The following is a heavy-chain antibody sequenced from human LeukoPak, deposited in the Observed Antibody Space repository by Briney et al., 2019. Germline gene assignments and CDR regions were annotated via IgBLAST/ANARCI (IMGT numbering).Heavy chain of an antibody. CDR3: ARDSSYYYESSGYSGAYDY. D-gene: IGHD3-22*01. Sequence: ASVNVSCKASVYTFTSYFMHWVRQAPGQGLEWMGIINPSGGSTSYAQKFQGRVTMTRDMSTSTVYMELSSMRSEDTAVYYCARDSSYYYESSGYSGAYDYWGQGTLVTVSS. J-gene: IGHJ4*02. CDR2: INPSGGST. CDR1: VYTFTSYF. V-gene: IGHV1-46*01.